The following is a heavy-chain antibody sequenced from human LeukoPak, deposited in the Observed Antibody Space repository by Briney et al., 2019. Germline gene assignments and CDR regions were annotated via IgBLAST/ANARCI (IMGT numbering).Heavy chain of an antibody. Sequence: GASVKVSCKASGGTFSSYAISWVRQAPGQGLEWMGGIIPIFGTANYAQKFQGRVTITTDESTSTAYMELSSLRSEDTAVYYRASCNYYDSSGYYPYYFDYWGQGTLVTVSS. CDR3: ASCNYYDSSGYYPYYFDY. J-gene: IGHJ4*02. CDR2: IIPIFGTA. CDR1: GGTFSSYA. D-gene: IGHD3-22*01. V-gene: IGHV1-69*05.